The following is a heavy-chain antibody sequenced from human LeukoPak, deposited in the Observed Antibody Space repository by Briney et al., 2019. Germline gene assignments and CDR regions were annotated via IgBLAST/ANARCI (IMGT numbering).Heavy chain of an antibody. CDR1: GFTFSIYA. V-gene: IGHV3-64*01. Sequence: PGGSLRLSCAASGFTFSIYAMFWVRQAPGKGLEYVSSISTNGGNTYYANSVEGRFTISRDNSKNTLYLQMGSLRPEDMAVYYCARAVVATRDFDYWGQGTLVTVSS. CDR3: ARAVVATRDFDY. D-gene: IGHD2-15*01. J-gene: IGHJ4*02. CDR2: ISTNGGNT.